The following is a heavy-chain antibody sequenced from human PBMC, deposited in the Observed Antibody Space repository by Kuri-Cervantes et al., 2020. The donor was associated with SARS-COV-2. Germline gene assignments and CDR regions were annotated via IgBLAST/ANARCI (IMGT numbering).Heavy chain of an antibody. CDR3: AREKLAGYYYYYMDV. V-gene: IGHV3-7*01. J-gene: IGHJ6*03. Sequence: GESLKISCAASAFTFSSHWMSWVRQAPGKGLEWVANIKQDGSEKYYVDSVKGRFTISRDNAKNSLYLQMNSLRAEDTAVYYCAREKLAGYYYYYMDVWGKGTTVTVSS. D-gene: IGHD1-1*01. CDR1: AFTFSSHW. CDR2: IKQDGSEK.